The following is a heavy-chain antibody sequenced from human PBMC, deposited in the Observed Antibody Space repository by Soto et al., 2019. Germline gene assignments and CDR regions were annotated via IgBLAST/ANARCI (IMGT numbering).Heavy chain of an antibody. CDR3: ARGSSGGGYDYVFDY. J-gene: IGHJ4*02. CDR2: IIPILGIA. CDR1: GGTFSSYT. Sequence: GASVKVSCKASGGTFSSYTISWVRQAPGQGLEWMRRIIPILGIANYAQKFQGRVTITADKSTSTAYMELSSLRSEDTAVYYCARGSSGGGYDYVFDYWGQGTLVTVSS. D-gene: IGHD5-12*01. V-gene: IGHV1-69*02.